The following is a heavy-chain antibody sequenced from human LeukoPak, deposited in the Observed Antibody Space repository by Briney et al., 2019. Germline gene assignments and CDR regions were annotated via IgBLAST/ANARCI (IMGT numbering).Heavy chain of an antibody. CDR3: ARPDYSSSWRFDY. CDR2: INPNSGGT. CDR1: GYTFTGYY. J-gene: IGHJ4*02. Sequence: GASVKVSCKASGYTFTGYYMHWVRQAPGQGLEWTGWINPNSGGTNYAQKFQGRVTMTRDTSISTAYMELSRLRSDDTAVYYCARPDYSSSWRFDYWGQGTLVTVSS. D-gene: IGHD6-13*01. V-gene: IGHV1-2*02.